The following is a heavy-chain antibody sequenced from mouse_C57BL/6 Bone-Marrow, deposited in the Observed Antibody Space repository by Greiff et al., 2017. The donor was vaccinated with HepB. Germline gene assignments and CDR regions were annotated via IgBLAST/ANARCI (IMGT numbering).Heavy chain of an antibody. Sequence: EVQLQQSGAELVRPGASVKLSCTASGFNIKDDYMHWVKQRPEQGLEWIGWIDPANGDTEYASKFQGKATITADTSSNTAYLQLSSLTSEDTAVYYCTTDYRGFAYWGQGTLVTVSA. CDR2: IDPANGDT. V-gene: IGHV14-4*01. CDR1: GFNIKDDY. D-gene: IGHD1-1*02. J-gene: IGHJ3*01. CDR3: TTDYRGFAY.